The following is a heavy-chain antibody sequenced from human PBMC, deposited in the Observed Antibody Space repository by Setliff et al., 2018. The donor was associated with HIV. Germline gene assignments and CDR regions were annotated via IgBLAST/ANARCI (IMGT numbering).Heavy chain of an antibody. V-gene: IGHV1-2*02. CDR3: VRDRTHQNWGSRGYYYMDV. Sequence: ASVKVSCKASGYSFSDDYMHWVRQAPGQGLEWMGWINPNSGDTNYAQKFQGRVTMTRDTSISTVYKELSRLISDDTAVYYCVRDRTHQNWGSRGYYYMDVWGKGTTVTVS. D-gene: IGHD7-27*01. J-gene: IGHJ6*03. CDR2: INPNSGDT. CDR1: GYSFSDDY.